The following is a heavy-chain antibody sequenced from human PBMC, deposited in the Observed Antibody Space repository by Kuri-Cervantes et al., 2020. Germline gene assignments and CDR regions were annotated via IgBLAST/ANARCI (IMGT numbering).Heavy chain of an antibody. Sequence: GGSLRPSCAASGFTFSSYGMHWVRLAPGKGLEWVAVISYDGSNKYSADPVKGRFTFSRDNSKNTLYLQMNSLRAEDPAVYYYEGDLGGYSTRYDAFDVWGQGTMVTVSS. D-gene: IGHD2-21*01. J-gene: IGHJ3*01. CDR2: ISYDGSNK. V-gene: IGHV3-30*03. CDR1: GFTFSSYG. CDR3: EGDLGGYSTRYDAFDV.